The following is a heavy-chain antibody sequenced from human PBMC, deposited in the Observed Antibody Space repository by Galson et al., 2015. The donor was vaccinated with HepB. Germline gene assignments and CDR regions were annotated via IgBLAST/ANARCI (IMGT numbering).Heavy chain of an antibody. D-gene: IGHD6-13*01. Sequence: SLRLSCAASGFTFSSYAMSWVRQAPGKGLEWVSGISGSGGATYYADSVKGRFTISRDTSKSTLYLQMNSLRAEDTAVYYCAKDRIAAGGTGDDWGQGTLVTVSS. J-gene: IGHJ4*02. CDR1: GFTFSSYA. CDR3: AKDRIAAGGTGDD. CDR2: ISGSGGAT. V-gene: IGHV3-23*01.